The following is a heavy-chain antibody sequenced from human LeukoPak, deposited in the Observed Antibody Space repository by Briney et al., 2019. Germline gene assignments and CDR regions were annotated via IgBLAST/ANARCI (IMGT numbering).Heavy chain of an antibody. V-gene: IGHV1-2*04. J-gene: IGHJ4*02. CDR1: GYTFTGYY. D-gene: IGHD3-22*01. CDR3: AREVGYYYDSSGYYPLGY. Sequence: ASVKVSCKVSGYTFTGYYMHWVRQAPGQGLEWMGWINPNSGGTNYAQKFQGWVTMTRDTSISTAYMELSRLRSDDTAVYYCAREVGYYYDSSGYYPLGYWGQGTLVTVSS. CDR2: INPNSGGT.